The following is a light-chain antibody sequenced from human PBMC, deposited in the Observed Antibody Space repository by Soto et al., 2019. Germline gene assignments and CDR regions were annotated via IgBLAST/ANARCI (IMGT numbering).Light chain of an antibody. Sequence: EIVLTQSPGTLSLSPGERATLSCRASQSVSSSYLAWCQQKPGQAPRLLIYGASSRATGIPDSFSGSGSGTDFTLTSSRLEPEDFAVYYCQQYGSSPPVTFGQGTRLEIK. CDR2: GAS. V-gene: IGKV3-20*01. J-gene: IGKJ5*01. CDR1: QSVSSSY. CDR3: QQYGSSPPVT.